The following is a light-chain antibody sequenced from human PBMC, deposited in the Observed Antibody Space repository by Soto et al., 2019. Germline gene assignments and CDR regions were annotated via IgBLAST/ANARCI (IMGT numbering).Light chain of an antibody. CDR2: EVS. J-gene: IGLJ2*01. CDR1: SSDVGSYNL. V-gene: IGLV2-23*02. Sequence: SALTQPASVSGSPGQSITISCTGTSSDVGSYNLVSWYQHHPGKAPKLMIYEVSKRPSGVSNRFSGSKSGNAASLTISGVQAEDEADYYCCSYAGSRTVVFGGGTKRTVL. CDR3: CSYAGSRTVV.